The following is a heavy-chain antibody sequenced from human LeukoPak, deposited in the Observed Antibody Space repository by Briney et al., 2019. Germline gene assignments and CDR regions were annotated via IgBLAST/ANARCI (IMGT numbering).Heavy chain of an antibody. CDR3: ARTLGIYNWFDP. Sequence: GASVKVSCKASGYIFTSNYIHWVRQAPGQGLEWMGGIIPIFGTANYAQKFQGRVTITADESTSTAYMELSSLRSEDTAVYYCARTLGIYNWFDPWGQGTLVTVSS. D-gene: IGHD7-27*01. V-gene: IGHV1-69*13. CDR2: IIPIFGTA. J-gene: IGHJ5*02. CDR1: GYIFTSNY.